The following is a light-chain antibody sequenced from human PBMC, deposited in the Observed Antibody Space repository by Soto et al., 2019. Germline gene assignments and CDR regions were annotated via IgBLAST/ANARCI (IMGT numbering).Light chain of an antibody. CDR3: QQLRSYPST. CDR1: QTVSRN. Sequence: EVVLTHSQPTLSVSALGGDPLXLTASQTVSRNLAWYQQRPGQAPRLLIYDISNGATGVPARFSGSGSETEFTLTIRSLQSEDFGVYYCQQLRSYPSTFGGGTKVNIK. J-gene: IGKJ4*01. V-gene: IGKV3-15*01. CDR2: DIS.